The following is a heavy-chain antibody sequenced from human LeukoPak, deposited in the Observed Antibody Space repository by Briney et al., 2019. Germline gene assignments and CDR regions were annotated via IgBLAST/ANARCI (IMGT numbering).Heavy chain of an antibody. CDR1: GFTFSSYA. CDR3: AKIGPAYCGGDCYLGN. Sequence: PGGSLRLSCAASGFTFSSYAMHWVRQAPGKGLEWVAVISYDGSNKYYADSVKGRFTISRDNSKNTLYLQMNSLRAEDTAVYYCAKIGPAYCGGDCYLGNWGQGTLVTVSS. V-gene: IGHV3-30-3*02. D-gene: IGHD2-21*02. CDR2: ISYDGSNK. J-gene: IGHJ4*02.